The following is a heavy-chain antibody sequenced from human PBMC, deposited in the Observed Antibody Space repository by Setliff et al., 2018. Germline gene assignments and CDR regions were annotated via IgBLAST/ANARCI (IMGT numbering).Heavy chain of an antibody. D-gene: IGHD3-22*01. V-gene: IGHV1-18*01. Sequence: VASVKVSCKASGYTYTNYGITWVRQAPGQGLEWMGWINTYSFKTNYPQKFLGRVTMTTDTSTSTAYMELKSLRSDDTAVYYCARINFYVSSGYYYAPDYWGQGTLVTVSS. CDR1: GYTYTNYG. J-gene: IGHJ4*02. CDR2: INTYSFKT. CDR3: ARINFYVSSGYYYAPDY.